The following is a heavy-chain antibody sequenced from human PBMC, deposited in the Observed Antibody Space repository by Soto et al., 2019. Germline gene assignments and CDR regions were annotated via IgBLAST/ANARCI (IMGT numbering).Heavy chain of an antibody. Sequence: QVQLQESRPRLVKTSETLSLTSTVSGGSVSSGPYHWNWVRQPPGKGLGWNGHISYSGTANYKPSLRGRVNMATDTSMNQFSLRLTSVTAGDTAVYNCMWSHGAYWGQGALVTVSP. CDR3: MWSHGAY. V-gene: IGHV4-61*01. CDR2: ISYSGTA. J-gene: IGHJ4*02. CDR1: GGSVSSGPYH. D-gene: IGHD2-21*01.